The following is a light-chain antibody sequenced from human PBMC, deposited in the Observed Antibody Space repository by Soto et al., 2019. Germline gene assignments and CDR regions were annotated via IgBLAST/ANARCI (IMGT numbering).Light chain of an antibody. V-gene: IGLV2-11*01. CDR3: CSYSGSYSWV. CDR1: SSDIGGYNY. Sequence: QSALTQPRSVSGSPEKSVTMSCTGTSSDIGGYNYVSWYQQHPGKAPKLIIYDVSRRPSWVPDRFSGSKSGNSSSLTISGLQADDEAYYFCCSYSGSYSWVFGEGTKLTVL. J-gene: IGLJ2*01. CDR2: DVS.